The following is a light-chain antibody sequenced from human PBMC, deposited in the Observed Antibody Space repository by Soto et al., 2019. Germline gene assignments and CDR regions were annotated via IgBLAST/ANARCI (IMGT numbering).Light chain of an antibody. CDR1: QFISTY. CDR3: QQSYSLPPT. Sequence: DIQMTQSPSSLSASVGDRVTIPCRSSQFISTYLSWYQQKPGKAPKLLIYATSSLQSGVPSRFSGSGSGTDFTLPISSLQPEDFATYYCQQSYSLPPTFGQWTKLEIK. V-gene: IGKV1-39*01. J-gene: IGKJ2*01. CDR2: ATS.